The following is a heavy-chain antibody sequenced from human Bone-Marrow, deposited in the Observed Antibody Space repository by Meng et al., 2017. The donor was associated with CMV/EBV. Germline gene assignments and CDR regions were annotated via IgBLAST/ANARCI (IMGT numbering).Heavy chain of an antibody. Sequence: ASVKVSCKASGGTFSSYTISWVRQAPGQGLEWMGWINPNSGGTNYAQKFQGRVTMTRDTSISTAYMELSRLRSDDTAVYYCARAMYNWNYEDYWGQGNLVPVDS. J-gene: IGHJ4*02. CDR1: GGTFSSYT. D-gene: IGHD1-7*01. V-gene: IGHV1-2*02. CDR3: ARAMYNWNYEDY. CDR2: INPNSGGT.